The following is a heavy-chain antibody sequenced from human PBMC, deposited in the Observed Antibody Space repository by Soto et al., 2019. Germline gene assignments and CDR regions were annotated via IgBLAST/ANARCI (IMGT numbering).Heavy chain of an antibody. CDR3: ARVREVADFDY. D-gene: IGHD6-19*01. V-gene: IGHV3-30-3*01. J-gene: IGHJ4*02. CDR2: ISYDGSNK. Sequence: GGSLRHSCASSGFTFISYAMHWVRQAPGKGLEWVAVISYDGSNKYYADSVKGRFTISRDNSKNTLYLQMNSLRAEDTAVYYCARVREVADFDYWGQGTLVTVSS. CDR1: GFTFISYA.